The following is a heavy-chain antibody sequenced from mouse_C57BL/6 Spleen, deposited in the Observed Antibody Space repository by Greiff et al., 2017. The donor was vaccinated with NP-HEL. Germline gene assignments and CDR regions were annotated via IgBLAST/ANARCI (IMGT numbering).Heavy chain of an antibody. CDR2: IYPSDSES. D-gene: IGHD2-1*01. CDR1: GYTFTSYW. Sequence: VQLQQPGAELVRPGSSVKLSCKASGYTFTSYWMDWVKQTPGQGLEWIGNIYPSDSESPYNQKFKDKATLTVEKYSSTAYMQLSSLTSEDSAVYYCARGGYGNYGYFDVWGTGTTVTVSS. CDR3: ARGGYGNYGYFDV. J-gene: IGHJ1*03. V-gene: IGHV1-61*01.